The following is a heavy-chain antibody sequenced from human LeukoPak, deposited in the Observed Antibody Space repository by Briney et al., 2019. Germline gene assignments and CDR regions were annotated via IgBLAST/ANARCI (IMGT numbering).Heavy chain of an antibody. CDR2: ISANGVDT. CDR1: GFTFSNHA. Sequence: GGSLRLSCVASGFTFSNHAMTWVRQAPGKGLEWVSAISANGVDTFYAPSVKGRFTISRDNSKNTLYLQINSLRAEDTAVYYCAKDVWWSVSWGQGTLVTVSS. J-gene: IGHJ5*02. D-gene: IGHD2-8*02. V-gene: IGHV3-23*01. CDR3: AKDVWWSVS.